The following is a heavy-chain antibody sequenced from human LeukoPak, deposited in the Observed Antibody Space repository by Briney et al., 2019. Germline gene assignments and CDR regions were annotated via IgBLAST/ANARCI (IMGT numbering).Heavy chain of an antibody. D-gene: IGHD3-22*01. Sequence: SVKVSCKASGGTFSSYAISWVRQAPGQGLEWMGGIIPIFGTANYAQKFQGRVTITANESTSTAYMELSSLRSEDTAVYYCAGYYYDSSGYYYGAFDIWGQGTMVTVSS. CDR3: AGYYYDSSGYYYGAFDI. CDR1: GGTFSSYA. CDR2: IIPIFGTA. V-gene: IGHV1-69*13. J-gene: IGHJ3*02.